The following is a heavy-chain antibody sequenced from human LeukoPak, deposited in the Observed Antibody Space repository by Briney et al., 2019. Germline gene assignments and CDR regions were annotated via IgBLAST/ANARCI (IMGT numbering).Heavy chain of an antibody. V-gene: IGHV1-46*01. Sequence: GASVKVSCKASGYTSTNYYMHWVRQAPGQGLEWMGIINPSGDYTNYAQKLQGRVTMTRDTSTSTVYMELSSLRSEDTAVYYCARDLERCTSPSCQAYNWFDPWGQGTLVTVSS. CDR2: INPSGDYT. J-gene: IGHJ5*02. CDR1: GYTSTNYY. CDR3: ARDLERCTSPSCQAYNWFDP. D-gene: IGHD2-2*01.